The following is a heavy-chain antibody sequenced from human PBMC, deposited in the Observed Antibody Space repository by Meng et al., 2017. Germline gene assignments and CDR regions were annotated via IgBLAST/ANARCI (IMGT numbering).Heavy chain of an antibody. CDR2: ISAYNGNT. J-gene: IGHJ6*02. D-gene: IGHD2-2*01. Sequence: ASVKVSCKASGYTFTSYGISWVRQAPGQGLEWMGWISAYNGNTNYAQKLKGRVTMTTDTSTSTAYMELRSLRSDDTAVYYCARTKGWDCSSTSCERLYYYYYYGMDVWGQGTTVTVSS. CDR1: GYTFTSYG. V-gene: IGHV1-18*01. CDR3: ARTKGWDCSSTSCERLYYYYYYGMDV.